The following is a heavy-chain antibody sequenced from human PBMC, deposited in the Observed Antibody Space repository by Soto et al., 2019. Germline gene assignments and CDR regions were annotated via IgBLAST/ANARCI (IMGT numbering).Heavy chain of an antibody. V-gene: IGHV4-34*01. D-gene: IGHD3-10*01. CDR3: ARDPFYGSGSYYYYYYGMDV. CDR2: INHSGST. Sequence: SETLSLTCAVYGGSFSGYYWSWIRQPPGKGLEWIGEINHSGSTNYNPSLKSRVTISVDTSKNQFSLKLSSVTAADTAVYYCARDPFYGSGSYYYYYYGMDVWGQGTTVTV. J-gene: IGHJ6*02. CDR1: GGSFSGYY.